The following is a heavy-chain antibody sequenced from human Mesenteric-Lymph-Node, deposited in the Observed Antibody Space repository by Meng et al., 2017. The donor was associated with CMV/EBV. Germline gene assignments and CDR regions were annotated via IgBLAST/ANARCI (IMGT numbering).Heavy chain of an antibody. J-gene: IGHJ4*02. Sequence: GESLKISCEASGFTFSSYAMHWVRQAPGEGPEWVAVMSKEGSVIIYADSVKGRFTISRDNSKNTLYLQMNSLRAEDTAVYYCAGSRGYSYGPFGGLFNWGQGTLVTVSS. D-gene: IGHD5-18*01. V-gene: IGHV3-30*04. CDR3: AGSRGYSYGPFGGLFN. CDR2: MSKEGSVI. CDR1: GFTFSSYA.